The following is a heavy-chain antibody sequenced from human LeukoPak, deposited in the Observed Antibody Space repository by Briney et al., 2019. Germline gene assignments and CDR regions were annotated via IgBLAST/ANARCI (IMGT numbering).Heavy chain of an antibody. D-gene: IGHD2-21*01. Sequence: SETLSLTCAVYGGSFSGYYWSWIRQPPGKGLEWIGEINHSGSTNYNPSLKSRVTISVDTSKNQFSLKLSSVTAADTAVYYCARDVSDNFFDYWGQGTLVTVSS. J-gene: IGHJ4*02. V-gene: IGHV4-34*01. CDR3: ARDVSDNFFDY. CDR2: INHSGST. CDR1: GGSFSGYY.